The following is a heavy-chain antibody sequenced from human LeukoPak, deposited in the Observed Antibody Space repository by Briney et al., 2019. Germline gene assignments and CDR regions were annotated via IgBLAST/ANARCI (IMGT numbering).Heavy chain of an antibody. CDR3: ARGGEMATTYPPSDY. D-gene: IGHD5-24*01. CDR2: IDPSGGST. V-gene: IGHV1-46*01. Sequence: GASVKVSCKASGYTFTSYYMHWVRQAPGQGLEWMGIIDPSGGSTSYAQKFQGRVTMTRDTSTSTVYMELSSLRSEDTAVYYCARGGEMATTYPPSDYWGQGTLVTVSS. CDR1: GYTFTSYY. J-gene: IGHJ4*02.